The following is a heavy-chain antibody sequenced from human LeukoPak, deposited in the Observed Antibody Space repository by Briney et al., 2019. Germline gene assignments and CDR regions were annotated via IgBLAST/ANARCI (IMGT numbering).Heavy chain of an antibody. CDR3: ARVPRYSGYDIIDY. CDR2: ISAYNGNT. V-gene: IGHV1-18*01. J-gene: IGHJ4*02. D-gene: IGHD5-12*01. CDR1: GYTFTSYG. Sequence: ASVKVSCKASGYTFTSYGISWVRQAPGQGLEWMGWISAYNGNTNYAQKLQGRVTMTTDTSTSTAYMELRSLRSDDTAVYYCARVPRYSGYDIIDYWGQGTLVTVSS.